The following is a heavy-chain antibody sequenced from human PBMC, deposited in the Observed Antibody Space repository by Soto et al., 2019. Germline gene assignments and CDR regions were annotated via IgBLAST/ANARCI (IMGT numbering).Heavy chain of an antibody. CDR3: ARAPYHYGALLDRGVNWFDP. CDR1: GGSISSGGYY. CDR2: IYYSGST. Sequence: SETLSLTCTVSGGSISSGGYYWSWIRQHPGKGLEWIGYIYYSGSTYYNPSLKSRVTISVDTSKNQFSLKLSSVTAADTAVYYCARAPYHYGALLDRGVNWFDPWGQGTLVTVSS. J-gene: IGHJ5*02. V-gene: IGHV4-31*03. D-gene: IGHD4-17*01.